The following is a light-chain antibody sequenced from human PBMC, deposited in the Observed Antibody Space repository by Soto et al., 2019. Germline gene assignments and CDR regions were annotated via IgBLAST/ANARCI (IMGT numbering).Light chain of an antibody. CDR2: AAS. V-gene: IGKV1-39*01. CDR3: QQSYSTLSIT. J-gene: IGKJ5*01. Sequence: DVPMTQSPSSLSASAGDRGTITCRASQSISSYLNWYQQKPGKAPKLLIYAASSLQSGVPSRFSGSGSGTDFTLTISSLQPEDFTTYYCQQSYSTLSITFGQGTRLEIK. CDR1: QSISSY.